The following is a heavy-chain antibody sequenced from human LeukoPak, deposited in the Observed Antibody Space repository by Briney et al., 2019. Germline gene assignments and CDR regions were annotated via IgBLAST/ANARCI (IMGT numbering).Heavy chain of an antibody. Sequence: PGGSLRLSCAASGFTFSSYSMNWVRQAPGKGLEWVSSISSSSSYIYYADSVKGRFTISRDNAKNSLYLQMNSLRAEDTAVYYCARVSIAAAGTVDYFDYWGQGTLVTVSS. CDR3: ARVSIAAAGTVDYFDY. D-gene: IGHD6-13*01. CDR2: ISSSSSYI. J-gene: IGHJ4*02. V-gene: IGHV3-21*01. CDR1: GFTFSSYS.